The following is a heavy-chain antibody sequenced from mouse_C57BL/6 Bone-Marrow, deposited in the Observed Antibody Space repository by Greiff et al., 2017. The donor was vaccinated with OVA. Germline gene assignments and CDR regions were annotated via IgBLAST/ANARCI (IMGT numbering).Heavy chain of an antibody. J-gene: IGHJ4*01. CDR2: ISSGGDYS. D-gene: IGHD2-1*01. V-gene: IGHV5-9-1*02. CDR1: GFTFSSYA. CDR3: TRLLDAMGY. Sequence: EVKLVESGAGLVKPGGSLKLSCEASGFTFSSYAMSWVRQTPEKRLEWVAYISSGGDYSYYADTVKGRFTISRDNARNTLYLQMCSQKSEDTAMYYCTRLLDAMGYGGQGTSVTVSA.